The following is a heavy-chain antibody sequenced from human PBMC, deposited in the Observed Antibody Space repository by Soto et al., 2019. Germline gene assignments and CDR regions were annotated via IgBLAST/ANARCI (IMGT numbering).Heavy chain of an antibody. Sequence: ASVKVSCKTPEYTFTGHYIHWVRQAPGQGLEWMGWINPNNGGTYIAEKFMGRVTMTRDMSTATAHMEMSGLRPGDTAVYYCARDAYYFYGLDVWGQGTTVTVSS. J-gene: IGHJ6*02. CDR3: ARDAYYFYGLDV. CDR2: INPNNGGT. D-gene: IGHD2-21*01. V-gene: IGHV1-2*02. CDR1: EYTFTGHY.